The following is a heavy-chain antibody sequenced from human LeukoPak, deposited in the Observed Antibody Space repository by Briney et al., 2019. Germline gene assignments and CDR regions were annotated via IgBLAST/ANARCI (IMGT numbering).Heavy chain of an antibody. Sequence: SETLSLTCTVSGGSISSYYWSWIRQPPGKGLEWIGYIYYSGSTNYNPSLKSRVTISVDTSKNQFSLKLSSVTAADTAVYYCARHRWELPDFDYWGQGTLDTVSS. D-gene: IGHD1-26*01. J-gene: IGHJ4*02. V-gene: IGHV4-59*08. CDR2: IYYSGST. CDR1: GGSISSYY. CDR3: ARHRWELPDFDY.